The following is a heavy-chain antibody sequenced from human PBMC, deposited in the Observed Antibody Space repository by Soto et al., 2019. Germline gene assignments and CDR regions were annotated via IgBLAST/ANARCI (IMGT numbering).Heavy chain of an antibody. CDR3: ATQELHDSRNYDY. J-gene: IGHJ4*02. CDR2: IDPSNSYT. CDR1: DYSFTNYW. Sequence: PGESLKISCHGSDYSFTNYWISWVRQMPGKGLEWMGRIDPSNSYTDYSPSFQGHVIISGDESISTAYLQWSSLQASDTAVYYCATQELHDSRNYDYWAQGTLVTVSS. D-gene: IGHD4-4*01. V-gene: IGHV5-10-1*01.